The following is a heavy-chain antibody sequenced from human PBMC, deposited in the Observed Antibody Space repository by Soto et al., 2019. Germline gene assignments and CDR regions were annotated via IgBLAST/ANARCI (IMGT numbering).Heavy chain of an antibody. D-gene: IGHD3-22*01. V-gene: IGHV4-39*01. Sequence: PSETLSLTCTVSGGSISSSSYYWGWIRQPPGKGLEWIGSIYYSGSTYYNPSLKSRVTISVDTSKNQFSLKLSSVTAADTAVYYCARRTYYYDSSGYPTDYFDYWGQGTLVPVSS. CDR3: ARRTYYYDSSGYPTDYFDY. J-gene: IGHJ4*02. CDR1: GGSISSSSYY. CDR2: IYYSGST.